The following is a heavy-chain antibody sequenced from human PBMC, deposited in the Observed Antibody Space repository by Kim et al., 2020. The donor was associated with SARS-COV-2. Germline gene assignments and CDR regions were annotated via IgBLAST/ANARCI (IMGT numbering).Heavy chain of an antibody. CDR2: INHSGST. V-gene: IGHV4-34*01. CDR3: VRGRTVTTIDDYYGMDV. D-gene: IGHD4-4*01. CDR1: GGSFSGYY. J-gene: IGHJ6*01. Sequence: SETLSLTCAFYGGSFSGYYWSWIRQPPGKGLEWIGEINHSGSTNYNPSLKSRVTISVDTSKNQFSLKLSSGTAADTAVYYCVRGRTVTTIDDYYGMDV.